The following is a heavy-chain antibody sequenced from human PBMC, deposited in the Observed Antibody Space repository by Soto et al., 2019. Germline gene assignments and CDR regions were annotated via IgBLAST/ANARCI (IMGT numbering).Heavy chain of an antibody. CDR3: ARPGGGTDYDFWSGYYTGWRPFPSGAFDI. V-gene: IGHV5-51*01. CDR1: GYNFTSYW. D-gene: IGHD3-3*01. CDR2: IYPGDSDT. J-gene: IGHJ3*02. Sequence: GESLKISCKGSGYNFTSYWIGWVRQMPGKGLEWMGIIYPGDSDTRYSPSFQGQVTISADKSISTAYLQWSSLKASDTAMYYCARPGGGTDYDFWSGYYTGWRPFPSGAFDIWGQGTMVTVSS.